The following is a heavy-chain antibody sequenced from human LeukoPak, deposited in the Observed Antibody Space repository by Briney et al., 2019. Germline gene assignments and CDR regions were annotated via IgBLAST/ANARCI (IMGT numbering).Heavy chain of an antibody. CDR3: ARQVDSSSWYYFDY. J-gene: IGHJ4*02. D-gene: IGHD6-13*01. CDR2: IYYSGST. V-gene: IGHV4-39*01. CDR1: GGSISSSSYY. Sequence: SETLSLTCTVSGGSISSSSYYWGWIRQPPGKGLEWIGSIYYSGSTYYNPSLKSRVTISVDTSKNQFSLKLSSVTAADAAVYYCARQVDSSSWYYFDYWGQGTLVTVSS.